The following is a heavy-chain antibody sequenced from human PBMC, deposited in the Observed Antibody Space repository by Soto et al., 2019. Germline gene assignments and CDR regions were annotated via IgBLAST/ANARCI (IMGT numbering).Heavy chain of an antibody. J-gene: IGHJ2*01. D-gene: IGHD6-19*01. Sequence: QVQLQESGPGLVKPSETLSLTCTVSGGSIGSYYWSWIRQPPGKGLEWIGYIHYSGNTNYNPSLKSRVTIXXDXSXXQFSLTLSSVTAADTAVYYCTKNHDSGWSLWYFDLWGRGTLVTVSS. V-gene: IGHV4-59*08. CDR3: TKNHDSGWSLWYFDL. CDR2: IHYSGNT. CDR1: GGSIGSYY.